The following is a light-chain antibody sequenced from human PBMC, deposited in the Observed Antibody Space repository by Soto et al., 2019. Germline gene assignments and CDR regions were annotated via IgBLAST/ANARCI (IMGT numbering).Light chain of an antibody. CDR1: ASDVGGYNR. Sequence: QSVLTQPPSVSASPGQSVTISCTGTASDVGGYNRVSWYQQPPGTAPKLMIYEVSNRPSGVPDRFSGSKSGNTASLTISGLQAEDEADYYCSSYTSSITLLFGGGTKLTVL. V-gene: IGLV2-18*02. CDR2: EVS. CDR3: SSYTSSITLL. J-gene: IGLJ2*01.